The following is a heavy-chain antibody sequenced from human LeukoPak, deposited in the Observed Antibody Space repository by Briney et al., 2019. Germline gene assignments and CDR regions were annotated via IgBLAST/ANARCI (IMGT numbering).Heavy chain of an antibody. Sequence: GESLKISCKGSGYSFTSYCIGWVRQMPGKGLGWMGMIYPGDSDTRYSPSFQGQVTISADKSISTAYLQWSLLKDSDTALYYCARPAYYYDSSGYGPFDYWGQGTLVTVSS. D-gene: IGHD3-22*01. CDR3: ARPAYYYDSSGYGPFDY. V-gene: IGHV5-51*01. CDR2: IYPGDSDT. J-gene: IGHJ4*02. CDR1: GYSFTSYC.